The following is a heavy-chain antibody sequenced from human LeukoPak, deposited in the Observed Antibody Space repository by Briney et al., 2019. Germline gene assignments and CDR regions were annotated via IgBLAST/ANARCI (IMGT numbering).Heavy chain of an antibody. Sequence: KPSETLSLTCAVYGGSFSGYYWSWIRQPPGMGLEWIGEINHSGSTNYNPSLKSRVTISVDTSKNQFSLKLSSVTAADTAVYYCASSPRIFWSGYPNWGQGTLVTVSS. CDR3: ASSPRIFWSGYPN. CDR1: GGSFSGYY. D-gene: IGHD3-3*01. J-gene: IGHJ4*02. CDR2: INHSGST. V-gene: IGHV4-34*01.